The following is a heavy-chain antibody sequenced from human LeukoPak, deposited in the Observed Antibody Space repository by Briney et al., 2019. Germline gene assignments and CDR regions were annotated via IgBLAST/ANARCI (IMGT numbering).Heavy chain of an antibody. D-gene: IGHD6-19*01. CDR2: IIPIFGTA. J-gene: IGHJ4*02. Sequence: SVKVSCKASGYTFTSYGISWVRQAPGQGLEWMGGIIPIFGTANYAQKFQGRVTITADESTSTAYMELSSLRSEDTAVYYCARESSQWLVLGRFDYWGQGTLVTVSS. CDR1: GYTFTSYG. V-gene: IGHV1-69*13. CDR3: ARESSQWLVLGRFDY.